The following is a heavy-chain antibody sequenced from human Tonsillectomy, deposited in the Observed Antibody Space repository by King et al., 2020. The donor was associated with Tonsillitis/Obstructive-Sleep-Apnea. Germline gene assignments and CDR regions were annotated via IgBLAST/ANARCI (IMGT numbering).Heavy chain of an antibody. CDR2: INWNGCSQ. Sequence: VQLVESGGGVVRPGGSLRLSCAVSGFTFDDYGMSWVRQASGKGLDGVSGINWNGCSQCSADSGKGGVTISRDNAKNSLYLQMNSLRAEDTALYYCARARSSGWGDDAFDIWGQGTMVTVSS. D-gene: IGHD6-19*01. V-gene: IGHV3-20*04. J-gene: IGHJ3*02. CDR1: GFTFDDYG. CDR3: ARARSSGWGDDAFDI.